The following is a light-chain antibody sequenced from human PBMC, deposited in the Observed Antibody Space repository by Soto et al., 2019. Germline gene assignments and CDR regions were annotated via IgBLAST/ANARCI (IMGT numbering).Light chain of an antibody. J-gene: IGLJ1*01. Sequence: QSALAQPASVSGSPGQSITISCTGTDSDVGAYNSVSWYQQHPHKAPRLIIYKGTRRPSGISYRFSGSTSGNAASLTISALQADDEADYFCCSSAPESTYVFGTGTKVPS. CDR1: DSDVGAYNS. V-gene: IGLV2-23*01. CDR3: CSSAPESTYV. CDR2: KGT.